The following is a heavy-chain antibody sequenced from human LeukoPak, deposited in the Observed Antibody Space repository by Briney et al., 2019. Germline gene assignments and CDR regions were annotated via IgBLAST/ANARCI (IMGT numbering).Heavy chain of an antibody. V-gene: IGHV1-2*02. CDR1: GYTFTDSY. Sequence: ASVKVSCKASGYTFTDSYIHWVRQAPGQGLEWMGWISPNSGGTNSAQKFQGRVTMTRDTSISTAYMELRSLRSDDTAVYYCARDLRGTVTTGYWGQGTLVTVSS. J-gene: IGHJ4*02. D-gene: IGHD4-17*01. CDR3: ARDLRGTVTTGY. CDR2: ISPNSGGT.